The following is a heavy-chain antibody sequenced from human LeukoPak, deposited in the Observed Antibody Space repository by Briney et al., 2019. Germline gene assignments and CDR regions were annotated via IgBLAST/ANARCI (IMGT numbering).Heavy chain of an antibody. D-gene: IGHD3-10*01. J-gene: IGHJ4*02. CDR1: GFTFSSYA. Sequence: GGSLRLSCAASGFTFSSYAMSWVRQAPGKGLEWVSAISGSGGSTYYADSVKGRFTISRDNSKNTLYLQMDSLRAEDTAVYYCAKGTDYYGSGSYWGQGTLVTVSS. V-gene: IGHV3-23*01. CDR3: AKGTDYYGSGSY. CDR2: ISGSGGST.